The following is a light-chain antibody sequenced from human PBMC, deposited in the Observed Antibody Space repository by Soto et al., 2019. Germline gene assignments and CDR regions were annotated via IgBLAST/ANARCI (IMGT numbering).Light chain of an antibody. V-gene: IGKV3-11*01. CDR1: PSVTNS. J-gene: IGKJ5*01. Sequence: EIVLTQSPATLSLSPGERATLSCRASPSVTNSLAWYQQNPGHAPRLLIYGAFNMATGIPARFSGSGSGTDFTLTISSLEPEDFAVYDCQQRNIWPPVTFGQGTRLEIK. CDR3: QQRNIWPPVT. CDR2: GAF.